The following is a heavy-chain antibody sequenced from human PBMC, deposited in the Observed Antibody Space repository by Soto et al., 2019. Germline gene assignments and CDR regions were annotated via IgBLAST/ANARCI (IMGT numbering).Heavy chain of an antibody. Sequence: GESLKISCKGSGYSFTSYWISWVRQMPGKGLEWMGRIDPSDSYTNYSPSFQGHVTISADKSIRTAYPQWSSLKASYTAMYYCASSGYRSGSYSLYWGQGTLVTVSS. V-gene: IGHV5-10-1*01. CDR2: IDPSDSYT. CDR3: ASSGYRSGSYSLY. J-gene: IGHJ4*02. D-gene: IGHD3-10*01. CDR1: GYSFTSYW.